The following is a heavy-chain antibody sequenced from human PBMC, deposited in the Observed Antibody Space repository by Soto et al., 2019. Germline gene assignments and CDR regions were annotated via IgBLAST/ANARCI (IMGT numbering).Heavy chain of an antibody. CDR1: GYTFTTYG. D-gene: IGHD3-10*01. CDR3: ARGRYGAY. J-gene: IGHJ4*02. V-gene: IGHV1-18*01. CDR2: ISAHNGTT. Sequence: QVHLVQSGAEVKKPGASVKVSCQASGYTFTTYGITWVRQAPGQGLEWMGGISAHNGTTNYAQKLQGRVTGTRDPSTCTAYMALRSLRYADTDVYYCARGRYGAYWGQGALVTASS.